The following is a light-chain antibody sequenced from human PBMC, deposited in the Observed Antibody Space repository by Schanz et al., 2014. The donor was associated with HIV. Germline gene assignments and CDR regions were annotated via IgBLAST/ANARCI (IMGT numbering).Light chain of an antibody. CDR1: SSDIGAYNY. J-gene: IGLJ2*01. Sequence: QSVLTQPASASGSPGQSITISCTGTSSDIGAYNYVSWYQQHPGKAPKLMIYDVNIRPSGVSNRFSGSKSGNTASLTISGLQAEDEADYYCNSYTRTSTPVFGGGTKLTVL. CDR3: NSYTRTSTPV. V-gene: IGLV2-14*03. CDR2: DVN.